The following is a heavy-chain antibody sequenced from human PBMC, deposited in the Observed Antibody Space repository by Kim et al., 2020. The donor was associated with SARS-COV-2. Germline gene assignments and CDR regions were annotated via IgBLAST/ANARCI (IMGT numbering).Heavy chain of an antibody. J-gene: IGHJ6*02. V-gene: IGHV3-23*01. Sequence: GGSLRLSCAASGFTFSSYAMSWVRQAPGKGLEWVSAISGSGGSTYYADSVKGRFTISRDNSKNTLYLQMNSLRAEDTAVYYCAKTVGYSSGWYPQGYYGMDAWGQGTTVTVSS. CDR3: AKTVGYSSGWYPQGYYGMDA. CDR2: ISGSGGST. CDR1: GFTFSSYA. D-gene: IGHD6-19*01.